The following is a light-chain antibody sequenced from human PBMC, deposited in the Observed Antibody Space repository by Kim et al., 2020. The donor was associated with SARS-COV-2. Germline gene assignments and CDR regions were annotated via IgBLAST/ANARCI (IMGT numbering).Light chain of an antibody. Sequence: SYELTQPPSVSVAPGQTVTITCSGDKLGEKYSCWYQQKSGQSPILIIYHDFKRPSGIPERFSGSNSGNTATLTISGTQTVDEADYYCQAWDSGNVVLGGGT. CDR1: KLGEKY. J-gene: IGLJ2*01. CDR2: HDF. V-gene: IGLV3-1*01. CDR3: QAWDSGNVV.